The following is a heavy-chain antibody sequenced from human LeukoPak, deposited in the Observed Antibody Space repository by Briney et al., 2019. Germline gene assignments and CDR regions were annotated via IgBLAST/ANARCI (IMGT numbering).Heavy chain of an antibody. J-gene: IGHJ4*02. CDR3: TRWSRDPTSADDY. CDR2: IKNKANNYAT. D-gene: IGHD1-26*01. Sequence: GGSLRLSCAASGFTSSGSTIHWVRQASGKGLEWVGRIKNKANNYATTYTASVKGRFTISRDDSKNTAYLQMNSLKTEDTAVYYCTRWSRDPTSADDYWGQGTLVTVSS. CDR1: GFTSSGST. V-gene: IGHV3-73*01.